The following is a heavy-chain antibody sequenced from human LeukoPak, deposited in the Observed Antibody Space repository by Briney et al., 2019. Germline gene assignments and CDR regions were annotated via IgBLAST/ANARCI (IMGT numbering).Heavy chain of an antibody. V-gene: IGHV3-49*04. D-gene: IGHD1-1*01. CDR3: ARGPIQLWIHNAMDV. CDR2: IRSKAYRGTT. Sequence: GGSLRLSCTGSGFTFGDHAMRWVRQAPGKGPESVGFIRSKAYRGTTEYAASVKGRFTISRDDSARIAYLQMNSLKTEVTAVYYCARGPIQLWIHNAMDVWGQGTTVTVSS. J-gene: IGHJ6*02. CDR1: GFTFGDHA.